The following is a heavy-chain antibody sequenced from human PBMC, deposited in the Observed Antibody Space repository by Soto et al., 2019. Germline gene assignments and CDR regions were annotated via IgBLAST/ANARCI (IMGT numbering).Heavy chain of an antibody. CDR3: TTRVQLERRSDY. CDR1: GFTFSNAW. J-gene: IGHJ4*02. Sequence: LRLSCAASGFTFSNAWMSWVRQAPGKGLEWVGRIKSKTDGGTTDYAAPVKGRFTISRDDSKNTLYLQMNSLKTEDTAVYYCTTRVQLERRSDYWGQGTLVTVSS. V-gene: IGHV3-15*01. D-gene: IGHD1-1*01. CDR2: IKSKTDGGTT.